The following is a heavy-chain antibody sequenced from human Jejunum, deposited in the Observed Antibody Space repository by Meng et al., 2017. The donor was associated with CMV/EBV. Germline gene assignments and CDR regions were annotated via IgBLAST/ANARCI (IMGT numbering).Heavy chain of an antibody. Sequence: LTCTVSGASISSFYWSWIRQTPGQGLEWIAYSHYNGNTNYNPSLKSRVTISVDTSKNQFSLRLTSMTAADTAVYYCARGSTGQFDPWGQGILVTVSS. V-gene: IGHV4-59*01. D-gene: IGHD1-1*01. CDR1: GASISSFY. CDR2: SHYNGNT. J-gene: IGHJ5*02. CDR3: ARGSTGQFDP.